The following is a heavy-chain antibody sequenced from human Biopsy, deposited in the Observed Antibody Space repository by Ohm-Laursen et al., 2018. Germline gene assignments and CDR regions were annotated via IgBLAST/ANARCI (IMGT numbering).Heavy chain of an antibody. D-gene: IGHD2-2*01. Sequence: TLSLTWTVSRDSISNYYWTWIRQSPGKGLEWIGYIYYTGSTNYNPSVKSRVTISVDTSKNQFSLKLNSVTAADTAVYYCARMPHFDYWGQGILVTVSS. J-gene: IGHJ4*02. CDR1: RDSISNYY. CDR2: IYYTGST. CDR3: ARMPHFDY. V-gene: IGHV4-59*01.